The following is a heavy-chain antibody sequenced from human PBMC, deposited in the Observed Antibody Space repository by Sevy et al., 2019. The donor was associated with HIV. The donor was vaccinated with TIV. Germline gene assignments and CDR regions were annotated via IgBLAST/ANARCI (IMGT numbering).Heavy chain of an antibody. CDR1: GFTFSSYG. D-gene: IGHD5-12*01. CDR2: IWYDGSNK. Sequence: QLGGSLRLSCAASGFTFSSYGMHWVRQAPGKGLEWVAVIWYDGSNKYYADSVKGRFTISRDNSKNTLYLQMNSLRAEDTAVYYCARDDFLNSGYDSNFDYWGQGTLVTVSS. V-gene: IGHV3-33*01. CDR3: ARDDFLNSGYDSNFDY. J-gene: IGHJ4*02.